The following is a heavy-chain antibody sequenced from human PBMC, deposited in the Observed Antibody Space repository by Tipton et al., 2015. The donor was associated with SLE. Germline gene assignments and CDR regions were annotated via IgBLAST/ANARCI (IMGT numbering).Heavy chain of an antibody. D-gene: IGHD2-2*02. CDR2: IHKSGTT. J-gene: IGHJ4*02. CDR1: GGSISSGYH. Sequence: TLSLTCTVSGGSISSGYHWAWIRQPPGEGLEWIAHIHKSGTTYYRPSLKSRVSISVDTSKNQLSLKLTSVTAADTAVYHCARYTGGGFYFDYWGQGKLVIVSS. CDR3: ARYTGGGFYFDY. V-gene: IGHV4-38-2*02.